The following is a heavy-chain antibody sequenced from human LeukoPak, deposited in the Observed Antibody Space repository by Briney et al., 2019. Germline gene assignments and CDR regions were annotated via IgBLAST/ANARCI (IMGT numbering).Heavy chain of an antibody. CDR1: GFTFSDYD. Sequence: GGSLRLSCAASGFTFSDYDMHWVRQATGKGLEWVSAIGTAGHTYYTGSVKGRFTISRENAKNSLYLQMNSLRAGDTAVYYCVRVAKERVGGVYYFDYWGQGTPVTVSS. D-gene: IGHD1-1*01. CDR3: VRVAKERVGGVYYFDY. CDR2: IGTAGHT. V-gene: IGHV3-13*01. J-gene: IGHJ4*02.